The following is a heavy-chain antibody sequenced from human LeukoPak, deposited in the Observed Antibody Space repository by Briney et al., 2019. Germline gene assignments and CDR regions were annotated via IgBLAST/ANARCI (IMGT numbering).Heavy chain of an antibody. Sequence: GGSLRLSCAASGLTFSSYSMNWVRQAPGKGLEWVSSISSSSSYIYYADSVKGRFTISRDNAKNSLYLQMNSLRAEDTAVYYCAREGAARSFDYWGQGTLVTVSS. V-gene: IGHV3-21*01. D-gene: IGHD6-6*01. CDR3: AREGAARSFDY. CDR1: GLTFSSYS. J-gene: IGHJ4*02. CDR2: ISSSSSYI.